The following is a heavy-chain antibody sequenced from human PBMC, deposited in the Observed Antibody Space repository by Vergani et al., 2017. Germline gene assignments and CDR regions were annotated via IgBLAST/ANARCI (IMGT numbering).Heavy chain of an antibody. Sequence: EVQLLESGGGLVQPGGSLRLSCAASGFTFSSYAMSWVRQAPGKGLEWVSAISGSGGSTYYADSVKGRFTISRDNSKNTLYLQMNSLRAEDTAVYYCARAGGYSGYDFPPGGYYGMDVWGQGTTVTVSS. J-gene: IGHJ6*02. D-gene: IGHD5-12*01. CDR2: ISGSGGST. CDR1: GFTFSSYA. CDR3: ARAGGYSGYDFPPGGYYGMDV. V-gene: IGHV3-23*01.